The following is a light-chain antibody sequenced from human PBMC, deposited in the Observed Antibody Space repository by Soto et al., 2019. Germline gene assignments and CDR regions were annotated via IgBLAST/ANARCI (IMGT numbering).Light chain of an antibody. V-gene: IGLV2-14*01. Sequence: ALTQPASVSGSPGQSITISCTGTSSDVGGYNYVSWYQQHPGKAPKLMIYEVSNRPSGVSNRFSGSKSGNTASLTISGLQAEDEADYYCSSYTSSSIDYVSGTGTKLTVL. J-gene: IGLJ1*01. CDR3: SSYTSSSIDYV. CDR2: EVS. CDR1: SSDVGGYNY.